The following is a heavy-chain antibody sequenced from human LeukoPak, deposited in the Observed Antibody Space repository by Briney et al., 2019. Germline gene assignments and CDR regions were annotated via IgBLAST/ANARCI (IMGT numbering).Heavy chain of an antibody. CDR2: IKHDGSEK. CDR3: AVYNWNSKRDLDY. D-gene: IGHD1-7*01. V-gene: IGHV3-7*05. Sequence: PGGSLRLSCAASGVTFSSHWMSWARQAPGKGLEWVANIKHDGSEKYYVGSVKGRFTISRDNAKNSLYLQMNSLRAEDTAVYYCAVYNWNSKRDLDYWGQGTLVTVSS. J-gene: IGHJ4*02. CDR1: GVTFSSHW.